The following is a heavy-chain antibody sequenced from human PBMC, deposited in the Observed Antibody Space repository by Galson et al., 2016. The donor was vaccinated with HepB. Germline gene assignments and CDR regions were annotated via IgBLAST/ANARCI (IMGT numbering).Heavy chain of an antibody. D-gene: IGHD1-26*01. CDR2: ISYSGST. CDR3: ARAYSGSYCFDP. J-gene: IGHJ5*02. CDR1: GGSINSGGYY. Sequence: TLPLTCSVSGGSINSGGYYWSWIRHHPGKGLEWIGYISYSGSTYYNPSLRSRVTISIDTSKNQFSLNLSSMTAADTAVYYCARAYSGSYCFDPWGQGSLVTVSS. V-gene: IGHV4-31*03.